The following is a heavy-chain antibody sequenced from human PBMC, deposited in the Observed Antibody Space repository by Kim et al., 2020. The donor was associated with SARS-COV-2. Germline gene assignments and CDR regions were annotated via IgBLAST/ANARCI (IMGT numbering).Heavy chain of an antibody. Sequence: YSNPSLKSRVTISVDTSKNQFSLKLSAVAAADTAVYYCARGEGYSSSYNYWGQGTLVTVSS. J-gene: IGHJ4*02. D-gene: IGHD6-6*01. CDR3: ARGEGYSSSYNY. V-gene: IGHV4-31*02.